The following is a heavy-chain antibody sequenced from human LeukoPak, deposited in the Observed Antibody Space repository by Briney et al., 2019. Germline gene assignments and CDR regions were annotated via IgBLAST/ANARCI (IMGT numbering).Heavy chain of an antibody. CDR3: AKDSGAAMVDY. Sequence: GRSLRLSCAASGFTFSSYAMHWVRQAPGKGLEWVAVISYDGSNKYYADSVKGRFTISRDNSKNTLYLQMNSLRAEDTAVYYCAKDSGAAMVDYWGQGTLVTVSS. CDR1: GFTFSSYA. V-gene: IGHV3-30*04. D-gene: IGHD5-18*01. CDR2: ISYDGSNK. J-gene: IGHJ4*02.